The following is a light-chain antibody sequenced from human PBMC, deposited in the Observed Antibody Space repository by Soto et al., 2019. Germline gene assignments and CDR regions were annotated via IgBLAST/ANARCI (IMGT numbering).Light chain of an antibody. J-gene: IGLJ3*02. Sequence: QSVLTQPPSVSGTPGQRVTISCSGSSSNIGSNYVYWYQQLPGTAPKLLIYRNNQRPSGVPDRFSGSKSGTSVSLAIRGLRSEYEADYYCAAWDDSLSGPNWVFGGGTKLTVL. CDR2: RNN. V-gene: IGLV1-47*01. CDR3: AAWDDSLSGPNWV. CDR1: SSNIGSNY.